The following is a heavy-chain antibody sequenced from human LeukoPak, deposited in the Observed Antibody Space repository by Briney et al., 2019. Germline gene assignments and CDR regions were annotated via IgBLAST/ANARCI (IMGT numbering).Heavy chain of an antibody. J-gene: IGHJ6*04. V-gene: IGHV1-3*01. Sequence: ASVKVSCKASGYTFTSYAMHWVRQAPGQRLEWMGWINAGNGNTKYSQKFQGRVTTTRDTSASTAYMELSSLRSEDTAVYYCARSQGDVPAAKYCYYYGMDVWGKGTTVTVSS. CDR2: INAGNGNT. CDR3: ARSQGDVPAAKYCYYYGMDV. D-gene: IGHD2-2*01. CDR1: GYTFTSYA.